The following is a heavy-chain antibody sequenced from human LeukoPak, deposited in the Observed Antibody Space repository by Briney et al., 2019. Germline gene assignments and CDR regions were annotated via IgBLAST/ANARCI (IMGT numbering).Heavy chain of an antibody. J-gene: IGHJ4*02. Sequence: GGSLRLSCAASGFIFSSSDMHWVRQAPGKGLAWVSFIRYDGSDECYADSVKGRFTISRDHSKNTLYLQMNSLRAEDTAVYYCARDRYSSGSGPIDYWGQGTLVTVSS. V-gene: IGHV3-30*02. CDR1: GFIFSSSD. D-gene: IGHD6-19*01. CDR2: IRYDGSDE. CDR3: ARDRYSSGSGPIDY.